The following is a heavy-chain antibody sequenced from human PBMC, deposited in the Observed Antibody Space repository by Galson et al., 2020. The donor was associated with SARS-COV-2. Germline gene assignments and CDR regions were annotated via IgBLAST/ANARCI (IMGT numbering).Heavy chain of an antibody. CDR3: AKDRGNDYGDQLDY. CDR2: ISGSGGSR. D-gene: IGHD4-17*01. V-gene: IGHV3-23*01. J-gene: IGHJ4*02. Sequence: SCAASGFTFSRYAMAWVRQAPGKGLEWVSSISGSGGSRYDADPVKGRFTISRDNAKNTLFLQMNSLRAEDTAVYYCAKDRGNDYGDQLDYWGQGTLVTVSS. CDR1: GFTFSRYA.